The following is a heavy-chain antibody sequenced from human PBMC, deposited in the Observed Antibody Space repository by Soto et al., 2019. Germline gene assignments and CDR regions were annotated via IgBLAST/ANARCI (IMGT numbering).Heavy chain of an antibody. CDR2: IYYSGST. CDR3: ARDGPSIAVVGAFDI. V-gene: IGHV4-59*01. D-gene: IGHD6-19*01. CDR1: GGSISSYY. Sequence: QVQLQESGPGLVKPSETLSLTCTVSGGSISSYYWSWIRQPPGKGLEWIGYIYYSGSTNNNPSLKSRVTISVDTSKNQFTLKLSSVTAADTDVYYCARDGPSIAVVGAFDIWGQGTMVTVSS. J-gene: IGHJ3*02.